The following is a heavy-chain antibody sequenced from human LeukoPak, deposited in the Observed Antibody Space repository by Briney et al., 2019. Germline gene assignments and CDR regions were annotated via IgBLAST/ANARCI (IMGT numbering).Heavy chain of an antibody. V-gene: IGHV1-46*01. J-gene: IGHJ3*02. Sequence: ASVNVSCTASGYTFSNYYIHWVRQAPGQGLEWMGIIGGSTDYAQKFQGRVTMTRDTSTSTVYMELSCLRSEDTAVYYCARVKDGYNDAYDIWGQGTMVTVHS. CDR1: GYTFSNYY. CDR2: IGGST. CDR3: ARVKDGYNDAYDI. D-gene: IGHD5-24*01.